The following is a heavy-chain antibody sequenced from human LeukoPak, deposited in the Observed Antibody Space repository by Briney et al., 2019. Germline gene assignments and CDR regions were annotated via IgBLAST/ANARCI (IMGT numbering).Heavy chain of an antibody. J-gene: IGHJ4*02. V-gene: IGHV3-23*01. CDR3: AKRVPRGDIVVVPVFDY. CDR2: ISGSGGST. D-gene: IGHD2-2*01. Sequence: SGGSLRLSCAASGFTFSSYAMSWVRQAPGKGLEWVSAISGSGGSTYYADSVKGRFTISRDNSKNTLYLQMNSLRAEDTAVYYCAKRVPRGDIVVVPVFDYWGQGTLVTVSS. CDR1: GFTFSSYA.